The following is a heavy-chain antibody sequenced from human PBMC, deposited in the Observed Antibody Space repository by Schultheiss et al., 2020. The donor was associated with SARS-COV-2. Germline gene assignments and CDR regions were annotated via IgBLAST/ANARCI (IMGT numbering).Heavy chain of an antibody. D-gene: IGHD5-18*01. CDR2: ISSSSSYI. CDR1: GFTVSSNY. CDR3: AREGRGYSYGSPPYFDY. V-gene: IGHV3-21*01. J-gene: IGHJ4*02. Sequence: GGSLRLSCAASGFTVSSNYMSWVRQAPGKGLEWVSSISSSSSYIYYADSVKGRFTISRDNAKNSLYLQMNSLRAEDTAVYYCAREGRGYSYGSPPYFDYWGQGTLVTVSS.